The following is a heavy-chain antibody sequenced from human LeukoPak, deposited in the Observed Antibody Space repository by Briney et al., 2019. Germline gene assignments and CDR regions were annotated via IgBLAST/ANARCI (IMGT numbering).Heavy chain of an antibody. CDR2: IYYSGST. Sequence: SETLSLTCTVSGGSISSYYWSWIRQPPGKGLEWIGYIYYSGSTNYNPSLKSRVTISVDTSKNQFSLKLSSVTAADTAVYYCARGPYSSSSFWFDYWGQGTLVTVSS. CDR3: ARGPYSSSSFWFDY. D-gene: IGHD6-6*01. V-gene: IGHV4-59*01. CDR1: GGSISSYY. J-gene: IGHJ4*02.